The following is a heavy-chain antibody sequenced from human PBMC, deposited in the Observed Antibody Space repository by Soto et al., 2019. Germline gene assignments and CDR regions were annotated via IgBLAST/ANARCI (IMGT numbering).Heavy chain of an antibody. J-gene: IGHJ3*02. CDR2: ISYDGSNK. Sequence: GGSLRLSCAASGFTFSSYAMHWFRQAPGKGLEWVAVISYDGSNKYYADSVKGLFTISRENSKNTLYLQMNSLRAEDTAVYYWARDWLVEGAFDIWGKGTMVTVSS. CDR1: GFTFSSYA. D-gene: IGHD6-19*01. V-gene: IGHV3-30*04. CDR3: ARDWLVEGAFDI.